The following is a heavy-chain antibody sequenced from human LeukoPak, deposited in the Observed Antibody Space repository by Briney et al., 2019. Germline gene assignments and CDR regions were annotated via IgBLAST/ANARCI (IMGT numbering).Heavy chain of an antibody. Sequence: GRSLRLSCAASGFTFSSYAMHWVRQAPGKGLEWVAVISYDGSNKYYADSVKGRFTISRDNSKNTLYLQMNSLRAEDTAVYYCARDRPSSSWSWYFDYWGQGTLVTVSS. D-gene: IGHD6-13*01. CDR3: ARDRPSSSWSWYFDY. J-gene: IGHJ4*02. V-gene: IGHV3-30-3*01. CDR1: GFTFSSYA. CDR2: ISYDGSNK.